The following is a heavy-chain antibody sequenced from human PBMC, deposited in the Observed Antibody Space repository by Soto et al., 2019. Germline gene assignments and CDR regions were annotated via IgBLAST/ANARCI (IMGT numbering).Heavy chain of an antibody. CDR2: IYYSGST. V-gene: IGHV4-31*03. Sequence: QVQLQESGPGLVKPSQTLSLTCTVSGGSISSGGYYWSWIRQHPGKGLEWIGYIYYSGSTYYNPSLQSRVTSAVDTCKNQFSLKLSSVTGADTAVYYCARGAPRRAITMIVVGDAFDIWGQGTMVTVSS. J-gene: IGHJ3*02. CDR1: GGSISSGGYY. D-gene: IGHD3-22*01. CDR3: ARGAPRRAITMIVVGDAFDI.